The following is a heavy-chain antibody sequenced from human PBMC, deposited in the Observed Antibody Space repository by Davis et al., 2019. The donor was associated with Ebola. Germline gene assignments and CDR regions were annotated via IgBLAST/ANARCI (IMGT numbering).Heavy chain of an antibody. Sequence: MPSEILSLTCTVSGGSISSYYWSWIRQPPGKGLEWIGYIYYSGSTNYNPSLKSRVTISVDTSKNQFSLKLSSVTAADTAVYYCARGQYYYDRSFDYWGQGTLVTVSS. V-gene: IGHV4-59*01. CDR2: IYYSGST. D-gene: IGHD3-22*01. CDR3: ARGQYYYDRSFDY. J-gene: IGHJ4*02. CDR1: GGSISSYY.